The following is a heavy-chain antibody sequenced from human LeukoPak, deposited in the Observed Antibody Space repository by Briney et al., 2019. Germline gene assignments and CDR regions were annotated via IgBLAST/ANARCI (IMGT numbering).Heavy chain of an antibody. CDR1: GGSFSDYP. CDR2: INYSGLT. Sequence: SETLSLTCAVSGGSFSDYPWTWIRQPPGKGLEWIGEINYSGLTNYNPSLKSRVTISVDTSRNQFSLTLSSLTAAETAVYYCARGRGNYYDSTGYSFLFDYWGQGALVTVSS. V-gene: IGHV4-34*01. CDR3: ARGRGNYYDSTGYSFLFDY. D-gene: IGHD3-22*01. J-gene: IGHJ4*02.